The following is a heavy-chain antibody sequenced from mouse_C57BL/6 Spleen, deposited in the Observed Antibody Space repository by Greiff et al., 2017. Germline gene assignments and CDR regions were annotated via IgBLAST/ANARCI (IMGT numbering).Heavy chain of an antibody. CDR3: ATYYYGSSYDRYFDV. Sequence: QVQLQQSGPELARPGASVTLSCKASGYTFTSYGISWVKQRTGQGLEWIGEIYPRSGNTYYNEKFKGKATLTAAKSSSTAYMELRSLTSEDSSVYFCATYYYGSSYDRYFDVWGTGTTVTVSS. CDR1: GYTFTSYG. V-gene: IGHV1-81*01. CDR2: IYPRSGNT. J-gene: IGHJ1*03. D-gene: IGHD1-1*01.